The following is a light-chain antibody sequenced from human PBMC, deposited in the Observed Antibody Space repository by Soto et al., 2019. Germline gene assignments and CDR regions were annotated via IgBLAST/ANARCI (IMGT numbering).Light chain of an antibody. CDR3: QHRSNSGII. J-gene: IGKJ5*01. CDR2: DAS. CDR1: QSVSSY. V-gene: IGKV3-11*01. Sequence: IDLKLSPATLSLYTRERATRSCRPSQSVSSYLAWYQQKPGQAPRLLIYDASNRAIGIPARFSGSGSGTDFTLTIRCFEPEDVAVYYWQHRSNSGIIFGEGTRLEI.